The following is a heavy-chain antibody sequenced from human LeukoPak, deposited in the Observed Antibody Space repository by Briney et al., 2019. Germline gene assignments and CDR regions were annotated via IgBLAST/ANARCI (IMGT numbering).Heavy chain of an antibody. D-gene: IGHD2-2*01. V-gene: IGHV1-69*04. J-gene: IGHJ5*02. CDR2: IIPILGIA. CDR1: GGTLSSYA. Sequence: GASVKVSCKASGGTLSSYAISWVRQAPGQGLEWMGRIIPILGIANYAQKFQGRVTITADKSTSTAYMELSSLRSEDTAVYYCAREVVPAVLGFNWFDPWGQGTLVTVSS. CDR3: AREVVPAVLGFNWFDP.